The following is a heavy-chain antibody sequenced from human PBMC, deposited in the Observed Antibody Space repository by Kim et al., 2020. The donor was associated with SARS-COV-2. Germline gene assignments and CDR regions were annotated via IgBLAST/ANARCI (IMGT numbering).Heavy chain of an antibody. D-gene: IGHD5-18*01. V-gene: IGHV4-34*01. CDR2: INHSGST. CDR1: GGSFSGYY. Sequence: SETLSLTCAVYGGSFSGYYWSWIRQPPGKGLEWIGEINHSGSTNYNPSLKSRVTISVDTSKNQFSLKLSSVTAADTAVYYCARERDTAMVTSFDYWGQGTLVTVSS. CDR3: ARERDTAMVTSFDY. J-gene: IGHJ4*02.